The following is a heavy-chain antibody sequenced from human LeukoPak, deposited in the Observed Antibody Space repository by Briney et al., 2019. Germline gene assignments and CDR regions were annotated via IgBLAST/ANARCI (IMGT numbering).Heavy chain of an antibody. D-gene: IGHD6-19*01. J-gene: IGHJ4*02. Sequence: GASVKVSCKASGYTFTGYYMHWVRQAPGQGLEWMGWINPNSGGTNYAQKFQGRVTMTRDTSISTAYMELSRLRSDDTAVYYCAREREIAVADIIYWGQGTLVTVSS. V-gene: IGHV1-2*02. CDR1: GYTFTGYY. CDR2: INPNSGGT. CDR3: AREREIAVADIIY.